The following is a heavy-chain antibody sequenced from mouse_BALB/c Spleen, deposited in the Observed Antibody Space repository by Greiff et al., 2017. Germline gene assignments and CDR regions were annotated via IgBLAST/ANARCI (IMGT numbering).Heavy chain of an antibody. J-gene: IGHJ1*01. Sequence: VQLQQSGAELAKPGASVKMSCKASGYTFTSYWMHWVKQRPGQGLEWIGYINPSTGYTEYNQKFKDKATLTADKSSSTAYMQLSSLTSEDSAVYYCARVELGAGYWYFDVWGAGTTVTVSS. CDR1: GYTFTSYW. D-gene: IGHD4-1*01. CDR3: ARVELGAGYWYFDV. CDR2: INPSTGYT. V-gene: IGHV1-7*01.